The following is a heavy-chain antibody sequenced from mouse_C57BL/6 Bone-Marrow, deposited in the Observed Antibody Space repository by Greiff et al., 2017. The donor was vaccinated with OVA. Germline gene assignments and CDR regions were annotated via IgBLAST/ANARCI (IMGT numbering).Heavy chain of an antibody. CDR1: GFTFSDYG. Sequence: DVMLVESGGGLVKPGGSLKLSCAASGFTFSDYGMHWVRQAPEKGLEWVAYISSGSSTIYYADTVKGRFTISRANAKNTLFLQMTSLRSEDTAMYYCAILRRGYYFDYWGQGTTLTVSS. D-gene: IGHD2-12*01. CDR2: ISSGSSTI. J-gene: IGHJ2*01. V-gene: IGHV5-17*01. CDR3: AILRRGYYFDY.